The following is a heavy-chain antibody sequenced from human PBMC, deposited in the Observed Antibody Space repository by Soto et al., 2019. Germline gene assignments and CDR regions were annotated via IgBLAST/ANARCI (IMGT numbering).Heavy chain of an antibody. CDR1: GFTFISFS. J-gene: IGHJ4*02. V-gene: IGHV3-23*01. D-gene: IGHD3-10*01. CDR3: AKRGGNSYYFDS. Sequence: GGSLRLSCAGSGFTFISFSMSWVRQAPGKGLEWVSSISPGGSGTFYADSVRGRFTISRDDSKNTLFLQMDSLRAEDSAMFYCAKRGGNSYYFDSWGQGSLVTVSS. CDR2: ISPGGSGT.